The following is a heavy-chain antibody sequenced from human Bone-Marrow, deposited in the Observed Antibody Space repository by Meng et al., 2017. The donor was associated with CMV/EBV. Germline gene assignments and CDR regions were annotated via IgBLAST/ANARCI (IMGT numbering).Heavy chain of an antibody. J-gene: IGHJ3*02. D-gene: IGHD4-17*01. V-gene: IGHV3-74*01. Sequence: GESLKISCAASGFPFSGYWMHWVRQAPGKGLVWVSRINSDGSSTTYADSVKGRFTISRDNAKNTLYLQMNSLRAEDTVLYYCARSMVNRLVTTIHAFNIWGQGTMVTVPS. CDR2: INSDGSST. CDR1: GFPFSGYW. CDR3: ARSMVNRLVTTIHAFNI.